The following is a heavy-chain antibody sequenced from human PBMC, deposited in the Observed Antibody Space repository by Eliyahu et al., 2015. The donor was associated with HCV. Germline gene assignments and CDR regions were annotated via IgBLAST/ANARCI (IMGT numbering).Heavy chain of an antibody. D-gene: IGHD3-9*01. CDR3: ARLVRLRPFDRGGMDV. CDR1: GGSISSSGYF. CDR2: IYYGVGP. Sequence: QLQLQESGPGLVKPSETLSLTCTVSGGSISSSGYFWGWIRQPPGKGLECIGYIYYGVGPPSTPSLESRLSISLDTSKNQFSLRLNSVTAADTAVYYCARLVRLRPFDRGGMDVWGQGTTVTVSS. V-gene: IGHV4-39*01. J-gene: IGHJ6*02.